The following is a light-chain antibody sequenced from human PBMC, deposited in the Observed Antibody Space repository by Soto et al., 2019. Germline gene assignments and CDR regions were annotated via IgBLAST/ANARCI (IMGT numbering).Light chain of an antibody. V-gene: IGLV2-14*03. Sequence: QSVLAQPASVSGSPGQSITISFTGTSSDVGAYDFVSWYQQHPDKAPKLMIYEVSNRPSGVSYRFSGSKSVNTATLTISGLQAEDEADHYCSSYTTSSTRVFGTGTKVTVL. CDR1: SSDVGAYDF. CDR2: EVS. J-gene: IGLJ1*01. CDR3: SSYTTSSTRV.